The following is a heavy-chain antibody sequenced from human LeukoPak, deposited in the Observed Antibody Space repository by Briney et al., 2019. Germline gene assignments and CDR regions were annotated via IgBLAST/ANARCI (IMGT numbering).Heavy chain of an antibody. Sequence: KNGESLKISCKGSGYSFTSYWIGWVRQMPGKGLEWMEIIYPGDSDTRYSPSFQGQVTISADKSISTAYLQWSSLKASDTAMYYCARSSSWYKYYFDYWGQGTLVTVSS. CDR3: ARSSSWYKYYFDY. J-gene: IGHJ4*02. CDR1: GYSFTSYW. D-gene: IGHD6-13*01. CDR2: IYPGDSDT. V-gene: IGHV5-51*01.